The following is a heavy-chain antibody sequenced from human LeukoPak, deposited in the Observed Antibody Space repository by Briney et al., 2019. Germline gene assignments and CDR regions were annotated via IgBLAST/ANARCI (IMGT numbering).Heavy chain of an antibody. Sequence: GRSLRLSCAASGFTFDDYAMHWVRQAPGKGLEWVSGISWNSGSIGYVDSVKGRFTISRDNAKNSLYLQMNSLRAEDTALYYRAKGDRLGYYGSGTKLGGFDYWGQGTLVAVSS. CDR2: ISWNSGSI. D-gene: IGHD3-10*01. CDR3: AKGDRLGYYGSGTKLGGFDY. CDR1: GFTFDDYA. J-gene: IGHJ4*02. V-gene: IGHV3-9*01.